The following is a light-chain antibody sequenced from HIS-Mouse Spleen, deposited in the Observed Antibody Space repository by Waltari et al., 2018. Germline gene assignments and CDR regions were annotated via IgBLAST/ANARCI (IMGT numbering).Light chain of an antibody. CDR3: QQRSNWPRT. J-gene: IGKJ1*01. CDR2: AAY. V-gene: IGKV3-11*01. Sequence: EIVLPQSPSTLSLSPGERATLTCRASQSVSSYLAWYQQKPGQAPRLLIYAAYGRATGIPARFSGSGSGTDFTLTISSLEPEDFAVYYCQQRSNWPRTFGQGTKVEIK. CDR1: QSVSSY.